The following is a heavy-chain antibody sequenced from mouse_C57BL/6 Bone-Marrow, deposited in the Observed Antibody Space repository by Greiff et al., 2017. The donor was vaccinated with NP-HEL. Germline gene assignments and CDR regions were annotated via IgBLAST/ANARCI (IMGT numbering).Heavy chain of an antibody. V-gene: IGHV5-15*01. D-gene: IGHD1-1*01. CDR2: ISNLAYSI. CDR3: ARHRTTVVAPYAMDY. CDR1: GFTFSDYG. J-gene: IGHJ4*01. Sequence: DVQLVESGGGLVQPGGSLKLSCAASGFTFSDYGMAWVRQAPRKGPEWVAFISNLAYSIYYADTVTGRFTISRENAKNTLYLEMSSLRSEDTAMYYCARHRTTVVAPYAMDYWGQGTSVTVSS.